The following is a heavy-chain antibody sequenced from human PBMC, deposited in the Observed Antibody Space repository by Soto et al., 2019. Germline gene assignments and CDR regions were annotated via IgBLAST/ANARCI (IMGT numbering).Heavy chain of an antibody. CDR1: GFTVSSNY. CDR2: IYSGGST. Sequence: PGGSLRLSCAASGFTVSSNYMSWVRQAPGKGLEWVSVIYSGGSTYYADSVKGRFTISRDNSKNTLYLQMNSLRAEDTAVYYCARDPGRTYYYGSGSYYYWGQGTLVTVSS. J-gene: IGHJ4*02. V-gene: IGHV3-66*01. D-gene: IGHD3-10*01. CDR3: ARDPGRTYYYGSGSYYY.